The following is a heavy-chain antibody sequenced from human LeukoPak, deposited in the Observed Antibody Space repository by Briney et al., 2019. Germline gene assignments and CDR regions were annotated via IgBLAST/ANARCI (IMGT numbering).Heavy chain of an antibody. V-gene: IGHV3-7*01. D-gene: IGHD5-12*01. Sequence: GGSLRLSCAASGFTFSSYWMSWVRQAPGKGLEWVAHIKEDGSAKYYVDSVKGRFTISRDNAKNSLYLQMNNLSAEDTAVYYCVRDSPGYGAYDFDWGQGTLVTVSS. J-gene: IGHJ4*02. CDR2: IKEDGSAK. CDR3: VRDSPGYGAYDFD. CDR1: GFTFSSYW.